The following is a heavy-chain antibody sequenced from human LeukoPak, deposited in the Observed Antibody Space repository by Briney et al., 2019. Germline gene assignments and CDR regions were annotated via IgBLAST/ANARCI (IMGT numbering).Heavy chain of an antibody. Sequence: PSETLSLTCTVSADSISIYYWSWIRQAPGRGLEWIGYIYSIGSTNYNPSLKSRVTMSVDTSKNQFSLKLSSVTAADTAVYYCARVNSRTIDYWGQGTLVTVSP. V-gene: IGHV4-59*01. J-gene: IGHJ4*02. CDR3: ARVNSRTIDY. CDR1: ADSISIYY. CDR2: IYSIGST. D-gene: IGHD3-3*01.